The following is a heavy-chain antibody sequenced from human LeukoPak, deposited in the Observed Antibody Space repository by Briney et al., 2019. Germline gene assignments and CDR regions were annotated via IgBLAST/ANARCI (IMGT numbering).Heavy chain of an antibody. CDR1: GFTVSSNY. CDR3: ARDPRSGIDY. J-gene: IGHJ4*02. Sequence: PGGSLRLSCAASGFTVSSNYMSWVRQAPGKGLEWVSSISSSGSYIYYADSLKGRFTISRDNAKNSLYLQMNSLRAEDTAVYYCARDPRSGIDYWGQGTLVTVSS. CDR2: ISSSGSYI. D-gene: IGHD1-26*01. V-gene: IGHV3-21*01.